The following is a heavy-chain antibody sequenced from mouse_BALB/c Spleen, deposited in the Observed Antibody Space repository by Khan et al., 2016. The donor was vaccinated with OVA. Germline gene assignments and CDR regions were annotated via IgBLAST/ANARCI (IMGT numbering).Heavy chain of an antibody. Sequence: QMQLKQSGPSLVQPSQSLSITCTVSGFSLTSYGVHWVRQSPGKGLEWLGVIWRGGSTDYNAAFMSRLSITKDNSKSQVFFKMNSLQADDTAIYYCATIYGNYEGYFDYWGQGTTLTVSS. D-gene: IGHD2-1*01. J-gene: IGHJ2*01. CDR1: GFSLTSYG. CDR3: ATIYGNYEGYFDY. CDR2: IWRGGST. V-gene: IGHV2-5-1*01.